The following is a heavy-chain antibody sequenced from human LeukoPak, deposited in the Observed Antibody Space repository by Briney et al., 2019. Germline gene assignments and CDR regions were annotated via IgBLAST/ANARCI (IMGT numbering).Heavy chain of an antibody. CDR2: ISGSGGST. J-gene: IGHJ4*02. CDR1: GFTFSSYA. CDR3: AKDLRFRLELPDRGFDY. V-gene: IGHV3-23*01. Sequence: PGGSLRLSCAASGFTFSSYAMSWVRQAPGKGLEWVSAISGSGGSTYYADSVKGRFTISRDNSKNTLYLQMNSLRAEDTAVYYCAKDLRFRLELPDRGFDYWGQGTLVTVSS. D-gene: IGHD1-7*01.